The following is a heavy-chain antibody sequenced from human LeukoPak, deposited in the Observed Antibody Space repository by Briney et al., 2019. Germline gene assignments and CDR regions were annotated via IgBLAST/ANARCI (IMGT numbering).Heavy chain of an antibody. CDR2: IYYSGST. V-gene: IGHV4-61*01. Sequence: PSETLSLTCTVSGGSVSSGSYYWSWIRQPPGKGLEWIGYIYYSGSTNYNPSLKSRVTISVDTSKNQFSLKLSSVTAADTAVYYCARDNGRSFLYSSSWYGWFDPWGQGTLVTVSS. CDR3: ARDNGRSFLYSSSWYGWFDP. CDR1: GGSVSSGSYY. D-gene: IGHD6-13*01. J-gene: IGHJ5*02.